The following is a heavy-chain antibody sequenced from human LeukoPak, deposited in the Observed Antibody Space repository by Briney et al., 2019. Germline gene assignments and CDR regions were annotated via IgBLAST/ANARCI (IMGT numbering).Heavy chain of an antibody. CDR3: ARDRNSGYSSGWYWA. V-gene: IGHV3-33*01. CDR2: IWYDGSNK. D-gene: IGHD6-19*01. Sequence: GGSLRLSCAASGFTFSSYGMHWVRQAPGEGLEWVAVIWYDGSNKYYADSVKGRFTISRDNSKNTLYLQMNSLRAEDTAVYYCARDRNSGYSSGWYWAWGQGTLVTVSS. CDR1: GFTFSSYG. J-gene: IGHJ5*02.